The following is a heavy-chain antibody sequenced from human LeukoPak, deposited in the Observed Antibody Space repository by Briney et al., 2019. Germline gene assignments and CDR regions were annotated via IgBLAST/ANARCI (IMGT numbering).Heavy chain of an antibody. CDR1: GFTFSSYW. D-gene: IGHD3-9*01. CDR3: ARVAERYDILTGYNDQPQDY. J-gene: IGHJ4*02. V-gene: IGHV3-74*01. Sequence: TGGSLRLSCAASGFTFSSYWMHWVRQAPGKGLVWVSRINSDGSSTSYADSVKGRFTISRDNAKNTLYLQMNSLRAEDTAVYYCARVAERYDILTGYNDQPQDYWGQGTLVTVSP. CDR2: INSDGSST.